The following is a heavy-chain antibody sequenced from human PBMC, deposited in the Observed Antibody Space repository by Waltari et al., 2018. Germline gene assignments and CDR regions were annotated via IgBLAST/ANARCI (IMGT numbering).Heavy chain of an antibody. CDR2: VSYSGTT. D-gene: IGHD5-12*01. J-gene: IGHJ3*01. Sequence: QLQLQESGPRLVRPSETLSLICRVSGVSITSNRHYWAWIRQSPGQGLEWFGTVSYSGTTNISPSLKSRVAVSRDTSKNQVSLILGSVTAADMAVYYCATYIGASVGTAAFDVWGQGTMVTVSS. V-gene: IGHV4-39*01. CDR3: ATYIGASVGTAAFDV. CDR1: GVSITSNRHY.